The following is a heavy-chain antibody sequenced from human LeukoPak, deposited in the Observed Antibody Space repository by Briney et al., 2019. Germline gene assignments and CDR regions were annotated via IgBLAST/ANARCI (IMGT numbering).Heavy chain of an antibody. CDR2: INDSGST. CDR1: GGSFSGYY. J-gene: IGHJ4*02. CDR3: ARLQGQWLARSPFDY. V-gene: IGHV4-34*01. Sequence: SETLSLTCGVYGGSFSGYYWSWIRQPPGKGLEWIGEINDSGSTNYSPSLKSRVTISVDTSKNQFSLKLSSVTAADTAVYYCARLQGQWLARSPFDYWGQGTLVTVSS. D-gene: IGHD6-19*01.